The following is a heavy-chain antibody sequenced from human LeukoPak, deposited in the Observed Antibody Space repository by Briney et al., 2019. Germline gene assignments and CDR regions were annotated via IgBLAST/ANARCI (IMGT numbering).Heavy chain of an antibody. CDR2: IYYSGNT. V-gene: IGHV4-30-4*01. Sequence: PSQTLSLTCTVSGGPVRSGDSYWSWIRQPPGKGLEWIGYIYYSGNTYYNPSLRGRVTISLDMSKNQFSLSLGSVTAADTAVYYCASQDIVATMPKFWGQGTLVTVSS. CDR3: ASQDIVATMPKF. D-gene: IGHD5-12*01. CDR1: GGPVRSGDSY. J-gene: IGHJ4*02.